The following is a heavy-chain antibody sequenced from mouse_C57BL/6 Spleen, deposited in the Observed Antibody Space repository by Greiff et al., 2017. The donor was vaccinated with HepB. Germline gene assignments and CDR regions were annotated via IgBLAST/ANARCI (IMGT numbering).Heavy chain of an antibody. D-gene: IGHD1-1*01. CDR3: ARVSVVADWYFDV. V-gene: IGHV1-66*01. J-gene: IGHJ1*03. Sequence: QVQLQQSGPELVKPGASVKISCKASGYSFTSYYIHWVKQRPGQGLEWIGWIYPGSGNTKYNEKFKGKATLTADTSSSTAYMQLSSLTSEDSAVYYCARVSVVADWYFDVWGTGTTVTVSS. CDR2: IYPGSGNT. CDR1: GYSFTSYY.